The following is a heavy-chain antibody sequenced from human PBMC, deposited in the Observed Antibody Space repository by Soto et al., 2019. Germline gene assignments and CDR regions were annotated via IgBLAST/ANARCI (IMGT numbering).Heavy chain of an antibody. CDR1: GFTFSSYG. CDR2: ISGSGGST. V-gene: IGHV3-23*01. J-gene: IGHJ5*02. Sequence: GSLRLSCAASGFTFSSYGMHWVRQAPGKGLEWVSAISGSGGSTYYADSVKGRFTISRDNSKNTLYLQMNSLRAEDTAVYYCAKDKLGTTWFDPWGQGTLVTVS. CDR3: AKDKLGTTWFDP. D-gene: IGHD1-7*01.